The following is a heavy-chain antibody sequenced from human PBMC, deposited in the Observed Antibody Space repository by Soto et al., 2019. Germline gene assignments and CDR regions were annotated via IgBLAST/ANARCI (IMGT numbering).Heavy chain of an antibody. D-gene: IGHD3-3*01. CDR2: ISSSGSTI. V-gene: IGHV3-48*03. Sequence: PGGSLRLSCAASGFTFSSYEMNWVRQAPGKGLEWVSYISSSGSTIYYADSVKGRFTISRDNAKNSLYLQMNSLRAEDTAVYYCARGGRYYDFWSAMDWFDPWGQGTLVTVSS. CDR1: GFTFSSYE. CDR3: ARGGRYYDFWSAMDWFDP. J-gene: IGHJ5*02.